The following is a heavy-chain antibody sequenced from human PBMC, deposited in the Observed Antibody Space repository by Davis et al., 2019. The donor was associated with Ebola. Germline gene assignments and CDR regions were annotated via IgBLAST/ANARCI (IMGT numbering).Heavy chain of an antibody. Sequence: GESLKISCAASGFIFSHYWMSWVRQAPGKGPEWVAVISYDEREKYYADSVKGRFTISRDNSKNTLYLQMNSLRAEDTAVYYCAKDLHDFGDLGGMDVWGQGTTVTVSS. D-gene: IGHD4-17*01. CDR2: ISYDEREK. CDR1: GFIFSHYW. V-gene: IGHV3-30*18. CDR3: AKDLHDFGDLGGMDV. J-gene: IGHJ6*02.